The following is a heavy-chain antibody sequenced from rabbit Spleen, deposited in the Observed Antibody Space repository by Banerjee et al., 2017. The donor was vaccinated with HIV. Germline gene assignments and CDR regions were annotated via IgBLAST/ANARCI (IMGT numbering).Heavy chain of an antibody. CDR1: GFSFSNKAV. J-gene: IGHJ6*01. CDR2: INAGSSDFT. V-gene: IGHV1S45*01. CDR3: ARDTSSSFSSYGMDL. D-gene: IGHD1-1*01. Sequence: QQRLVESGGGLVKPGASLTLTCKASGFSFSNKAVMCWVRQAPGKGLDWIACINAGSSDFTYFASWAKGRFTISKTSSTTVTLQMTSLTAADTATYFCARDTSSSFSSYGMDLWGPGTLVTVS.